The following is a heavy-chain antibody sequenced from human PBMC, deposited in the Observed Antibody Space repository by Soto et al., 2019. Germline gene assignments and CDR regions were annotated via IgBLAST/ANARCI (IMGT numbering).Heavy chain of an antibody. D-gene: IGHD3-16*01. J-gene: IGHJ4*02. CDR3: ARGLYYTKYVGHLAFDY. CDR1: GGTFSSYA. Sequence: SVKVSCKASGGTFSSYAISWVRQAPGQGLEWMGGIIPIFGTANYAQKFQGRVTITADESTSTAYMELSSLRSEDTAVYYCARGLYYTKYVGHLAFDYWGQGTLVTVSS. V-gene: IGHV1-69*13. CDR2: IIPIFGTA.